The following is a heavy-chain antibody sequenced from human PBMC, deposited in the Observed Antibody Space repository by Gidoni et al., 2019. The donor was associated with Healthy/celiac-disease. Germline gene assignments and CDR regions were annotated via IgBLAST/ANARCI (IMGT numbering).Heavy chain of an antibody. Sequence: QLQLQESGPGLVKPSETLSLTCTVSGGSISSSSYYWGWIRQPPGKGLEWIGSIYYSGRTYYNPSLKSRVTISVDTSKNQFSLKLSSVTAADTAVYYCARGATGADAFDIWGQGTMVTVSS. V-gene: IGHV4-39*01. CDR1: GGSISSSSYY. J-gene: IGHJ3*02. CDR2: IYYSGRT. D-gene: IGHD1-1*01. CDR3: ARGATGADAFDI.